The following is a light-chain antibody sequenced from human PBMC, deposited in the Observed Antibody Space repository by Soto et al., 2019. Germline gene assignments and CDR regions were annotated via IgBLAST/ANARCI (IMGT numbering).Light chain of an antibody. CDR1: QAIRND. J-gene: IGKJ1*01. Sequence: DIQMTQSPSSLSASVGDRVTNTCRASQAIRNDLGWYQQEPAKAPKRLIYATSSLQSGVPSRFSGSGSETEFTLTISSLQPEDSATYYCLQHNTYPRTFGQGTKVDIK. CDR3: LQHNTYPRT. CDR2: ATS. V-gene: IGKV1-17*01.